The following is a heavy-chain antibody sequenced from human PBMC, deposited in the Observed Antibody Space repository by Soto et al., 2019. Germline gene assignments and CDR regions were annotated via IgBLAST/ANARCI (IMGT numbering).Heavy chain of an antibody. CDR1: GGTFSSYA. V-gene: IGHV1-69*13. Sequence: SVKVSCKASGGTFSSYAISWVRQAPGQGLEWMGGIIPIFGTANYAQKFQGRVTITADESTSTAYMELSSLRSEDTAVYYCARVRTPNYYHSSGFFDYWGQGTLVTVSS. J-gene: IGHJ4*02. CDR2: IIPIFGTA. D-gene: IGHD3-22*01. CDR3: ARVRTPNYYHSSGFFDY.